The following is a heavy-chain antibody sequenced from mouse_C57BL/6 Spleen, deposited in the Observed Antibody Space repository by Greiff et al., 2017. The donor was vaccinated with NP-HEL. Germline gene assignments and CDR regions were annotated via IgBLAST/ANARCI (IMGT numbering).Heavy chain of an antibody. V-gene: IGHV1-5*01. CDR3: TEGIYYYGSSGY. J-gene: IGHJ2*01. Sequence: EVQLQQSGTVLARPGASVKMSCKTSGYTFTSYWLHWVKQRPGQGLEWIGAIYPGNSDTSYNQKFKGKAKLTAVTSASTAYMELSSLTNEDSAGYYCTEGIYYYGSSGYWGQGTTLTVSS. D-gene: IGHD1-1*01. CDR1: GYTFTSYW. CDR2: IYPGNSDT.